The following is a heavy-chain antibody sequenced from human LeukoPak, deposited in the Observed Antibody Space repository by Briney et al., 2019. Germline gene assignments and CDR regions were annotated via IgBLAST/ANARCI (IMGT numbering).Heavy chain of an antibody. J-gene: IGHJ3*02. V-gene: IGHV4-39*01. CDR3: ATPVSAPAPDAFDI. CDR2: IYYSGST. D-gene: IGHD2-2*01. Sequence: SETLSLTCTVSGGSISSSSYYWGWIRQPPGKGLEWIGSIYYSGSTYYNPSLKSRVTISVDTSKNQFSLKLSSVTAADTAVYYCATPVSAPAPDAFDIWGQGTVVTVSS. CDR1: GGSISSSSYY.